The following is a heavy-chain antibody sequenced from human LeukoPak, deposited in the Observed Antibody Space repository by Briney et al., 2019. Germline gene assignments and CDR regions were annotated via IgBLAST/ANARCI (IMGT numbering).Heavy chain of an antibody. V-gene: IGHV5-51*01. CDR2: IYPGDSET. D-gene: IGHD4-23*01. CDR1: GYSFTNYW. J-gene: IGHJ4*01. Sequence: GESLKTSCKGSGYSFTNYWIGWVRQMSGKGLEWMGVIYPGDSETTYSPSFQGQVTISADKSINTAYLQWSSLRASDTAMYYCARSWYGGRYPRTPFDNWGQGTLVSVSS. CDR3: ARSWYGGRYPRTPFDN.